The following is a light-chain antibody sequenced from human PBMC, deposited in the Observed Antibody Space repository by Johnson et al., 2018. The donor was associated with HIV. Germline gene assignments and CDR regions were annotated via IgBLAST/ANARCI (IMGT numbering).Light chain of an antibody. CDR2: DNN. CDR3: GTWDSSLSAWGV. CDR1: SSNIGNNY. V-gene: IGLV1-51*01. Sequence: QSVLTQPPSVSAAPGQKVTISCSGSSSNIGNNYVSWYQQLPGTAPKLLIYDNNKRPSGIPDRFSGSKSGTSATLGITGLQTGDEADYYCGTWDSSLSAWGVFGTGTKVTGL. J-gene: IGLJ1*01.